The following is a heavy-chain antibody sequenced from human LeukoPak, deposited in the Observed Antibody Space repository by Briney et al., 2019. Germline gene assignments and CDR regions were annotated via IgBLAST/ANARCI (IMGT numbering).Heavy chain of an antibody. CDR1: GFTFSSYD. J-gene: IGHJ3*02. Sequence: GGSLRLSCAASGFTFSSYDMHWVRHATGKGLEWVSAIGTAGDTYYPGSVKGRFTISRENAKNSLYLQMNSLRAGDTAVYYCARSPSGYWDAFDIWGQGTMVTVSS. CDR2: IGTAGDT. CDR3: ARSPSGYWDAFDI. D-gene: IGHD1-26*01. V-gene: IGHV3-13*01.